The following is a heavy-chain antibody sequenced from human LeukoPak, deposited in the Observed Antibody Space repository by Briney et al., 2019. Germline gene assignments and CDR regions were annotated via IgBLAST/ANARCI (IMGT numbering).Heavy chain of an antibody. V-gene: IGHV1-24*01. D-gene: IGHD1-26*01. Sequence: ASVKVSCKVSGYTLTELSMHWVRQAPGKGLEWMGGFDPEDGETIYAQKFQGRVTMTEDTSTDTAYMELSSLKSEDTAVYYCATVTQAKSGWFDPWGQGTLVTVSS. J-gene: IGHJ5*02. CDR2: FDPEDGET. CDR3: ATVTQAKSGWFDP. CDR1: GYTLTELS.